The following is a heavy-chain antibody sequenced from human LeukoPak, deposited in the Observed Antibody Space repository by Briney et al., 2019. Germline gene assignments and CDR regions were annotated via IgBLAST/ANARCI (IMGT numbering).Heavy chain of an antibody. D-gene: IGHD1-20*01. CDR2: IYTSGST. V-gene: IGHV4-61*02. CDR3: ARVPNWNGLVSDPFDY. CDR1: GGSISSGSYY. Sequence: KASETLSLTCTVSGGSISSGSYYWSWIRQPAGKGLEWIGRIYTSGSTNYNPSLKSRVTISVDTSKNQFSLKLSSVTAADTAVYYCARVPNWNGLVSDPFDYWGQGTLVTVSS. J-gene: IGHJ4*02.